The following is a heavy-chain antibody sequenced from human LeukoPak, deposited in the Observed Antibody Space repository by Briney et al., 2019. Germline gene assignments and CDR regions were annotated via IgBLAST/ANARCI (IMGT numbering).Heavy chain of an antibody. CDR1: GGSFRGYY. Sequence: SETLSLTCAVYGGSFRGYYWIWIRQPPGKGLEWIGYIYYSGSTYYNPSLKSRVTISVDTSKNQFSLKLSSVTAADTAVYYCAREGSYGSVFDYWGQGTLVTVSS. CDR2: IYYSGST. V-gene: IGHV4-34*09. CDR3: AREGSYGSVFDY. D-gene: IGHD3-10*01. J-gene: IGHJ4*02.